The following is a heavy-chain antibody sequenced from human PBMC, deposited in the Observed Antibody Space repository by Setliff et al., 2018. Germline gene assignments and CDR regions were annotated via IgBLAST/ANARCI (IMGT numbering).Heavy chain of an antibody. J-gene: IGHJ3*02. D-gene: IGHD7-27*01. CDR3: VRDQGTGPGDAFDI. Sequence: GGSLRLSCAASGFTFSSYSMNWVRQAPGKGLEWVANIKQDGSEKYYVDSVKGRFTISRDNSKNTLYLQMNSLRAEDTALYYCVRDQGTGPGDAFDIWGQGTMVTVSS. V-gene: IGHV3-7*01. CDR1: GFTFSSYS. CDR2: IKQDGSEK.